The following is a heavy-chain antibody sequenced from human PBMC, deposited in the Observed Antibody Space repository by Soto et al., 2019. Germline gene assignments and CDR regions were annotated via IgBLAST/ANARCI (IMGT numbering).Heavy chain of an antibody. D-gene: IGHD3-10*01. CDR2: INPNSGGT. V-gene: IGHV1-2*04. J-gene: IGHJ6*02. CDR1: GHSISAYY. Sequence: ASVKVSCKASGHSISAYYMHWVRQAPGQGLEWMGWINPNSGGTNYAQKFQGWVTMTRDTSISTAYMELSRLRSDDTAVYYCARDPLDRYGSGSYYYYGMDVWGQGTTVTVSS. CDR3: ARDPLDRYGSGSYYYYGMDV.